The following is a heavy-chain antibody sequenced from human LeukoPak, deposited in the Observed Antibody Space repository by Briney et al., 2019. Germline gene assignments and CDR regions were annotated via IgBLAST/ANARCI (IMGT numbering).Heavy chain of an antibody. CDR3: ARAGNSSGWYGNHY. CDR1: GFTFSSFS. J-gene: IGHJ4*02. CDR2: LSPSGAAT. V-gene: IGHV3-23*01. Sequence: GGSLRLSCAASGFTFSSFSMNWVRQAPGKGLEWVSTLSPSGAATYYADSVKGRFTISRDNSQNTLYLQMNSLRAEDTAVYYCARAGNSSGWYGNHYWGQGTLVTVSS. D-gene: IGHD6-19*01.